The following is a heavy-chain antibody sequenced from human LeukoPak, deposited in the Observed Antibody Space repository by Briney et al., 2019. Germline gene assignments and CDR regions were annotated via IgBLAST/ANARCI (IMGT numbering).Heavy chain of an antibody. CDR3: ATNYYGSGPDN. V-gene: IGHV3-74*01. J-gene: IGHJ4*02. D-gene: IGHD3-10*01. Sequence: GGSLRLSCAASGFTFSSYWMHWVRQAPGKGLVWVSRIKSDGSSTTYADSVKGRFTISRDNAKNTLYLQMNSLRAEDTAVYYCATNYYGSGPDNWGQGTLVTVSS. CDR2: IKSDGSST. CDR1: GFTFSSYW.